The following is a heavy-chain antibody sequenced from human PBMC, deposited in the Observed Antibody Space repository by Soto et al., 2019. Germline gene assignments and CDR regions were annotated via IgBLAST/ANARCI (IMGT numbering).Heavy chain of an antibody. Sequence: SVTCTSTSASTSRGDYFWSWTRKAPGKGLEWIGYIYYSGSTYYNPSLKSRVTISVDTSKNQFSLKLSSVTAADTAVYYCSCGDYYYVMDVRGQGTTVTGS. CDR2: IYYSGST. J-gene: IGHJ6*01. V-gene: IGHV4-30-4*01. D-gene: IGHD4-17*01. CDR1: SASTSRGDYF. CDR3: SCGDYYYVMDV.